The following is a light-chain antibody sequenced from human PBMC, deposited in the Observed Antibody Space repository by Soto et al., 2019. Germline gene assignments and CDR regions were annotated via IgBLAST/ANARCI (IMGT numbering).Light chain of an antibody. Sequence: QSALTQPRSVSGSPGQSVTISCTGASSDVGGYNYVSWYQQHPGKAPKLMIYDVSKRPSGVPDRFSGSKSGNTASLTISGLQTEDEADYYRCSYAGRYTYVFGTGTKVTV. J-gene: IGLJ1*01. CDR2: DVS. CDR1: SSDVGGYNY. V-gene: IGLV2-11*01. CDR3: CSYAGRYTYV.